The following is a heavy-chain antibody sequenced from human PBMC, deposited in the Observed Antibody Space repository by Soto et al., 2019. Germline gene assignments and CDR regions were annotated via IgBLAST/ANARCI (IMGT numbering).Heavy chain of an antibody. Sequence: SETLSLTCTVSGGSISSGDYYWSWIRQPPGKGLEWIGYIYYSGSTYYNPSLKSRVTISVDTSKNQFSLKLSSVTAADTAVYYCASQRFGELYYYYHGMDVWGQGXTVTVYS. CDR2: IYYSGST. CDR1: GGSISSGDYY. J-gene: IGHJ6*02. V-gene: IGHV4-30-4*01. D-gene: IGHD3-10*01. CDR3: ASQRFGELYYYYHGMDV.